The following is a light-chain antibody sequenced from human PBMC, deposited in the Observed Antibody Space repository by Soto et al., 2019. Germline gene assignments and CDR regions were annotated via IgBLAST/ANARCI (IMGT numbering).Light chain of an antibody. Sequence: DVQMTQSPSSLSASVGDRVTITCRASQSVSIYLNWYQQKPGKAPNLLISAASSLHNGVPSRFRGSGCVTDFTLTTSGLQAEDFASYYCQQSYSTPPWTFGQGTKVEIK. V-gene: IGKV1-39*01. CDR3: QQSYSTPPWT. CDR1: QSVSIY. CDR2: AAS. J-gene: IGKJ1*01.